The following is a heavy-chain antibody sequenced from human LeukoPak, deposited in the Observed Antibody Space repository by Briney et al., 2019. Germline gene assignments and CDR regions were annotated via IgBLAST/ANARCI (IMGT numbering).Heavy chain of an antibody. CDR2: ISSSSSSI. D-gene: IGHD1-26*01. CDR3: ACAPLGSTRP. V-gene: IGHV3-21*01. CDR1: GFTFSSYG. J-gene: IGHJ5*02. Sequence: GGSLRLSCAASGFTFSSYGMHWVRQAPGKGLEWVSSISSSSSSISYSDSVKGRFTISRDNAKNSVDLQMNSLRGDDTAVYYCACAPLGSTRPWGQGTLVTVSS.